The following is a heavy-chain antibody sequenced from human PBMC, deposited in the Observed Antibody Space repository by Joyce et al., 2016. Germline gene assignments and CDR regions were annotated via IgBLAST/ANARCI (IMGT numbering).Heavy chain of an antibody. Sequence: EVQLVQSGAEVKKPGESLKISCKGSGYDFNTHWLGWVRQMPGKGLEWRGVIYPGDFDTRYSPPFQGQVTISADKSISTAYLQWRSLKASDTAMYYCARNPIGTSPDFWGQGTQVTVSS. CDR2: IYPGDFDT. V-gene: IGHV5-51*01. CDR3: ARNPIGTSPDF. J-gene: IGHJ4*02. D-gene: IGHD5-24*01. CDR1: GYDFNTHW.